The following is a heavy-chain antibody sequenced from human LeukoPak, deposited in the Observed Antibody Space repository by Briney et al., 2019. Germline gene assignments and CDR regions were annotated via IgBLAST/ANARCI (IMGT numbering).Heavy chain of an antibody. CDR2: ILGDGSST. Sequence: PGGSLRLSCAASGFTFDDYVMHWVRQVPGKGLEWVSLILGDGSSTNYADSVKGRFTISRDNSKNSLYLHMNSLRVEDTALYFCAKDRYSSSWYTIDYWGQGTLVTVSS. CDR3: AKDRYSSSWYTIDY. V-gene: IGHV3-43*02. J-gene: IGHJ4*02. CDR1: GFTFDDYV. D-gene: IGHD6-13*01.